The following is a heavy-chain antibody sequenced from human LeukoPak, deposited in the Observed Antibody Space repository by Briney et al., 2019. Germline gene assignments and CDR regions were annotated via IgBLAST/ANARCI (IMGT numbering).Heavy chain of an antibody. CDR2: ISGSGGST. CDR1: GFTFSSYA. J-gene: IGHJ4*02. Sequence: GGSLRLSCAASGFTFSSYAMSWVRQAPGKGLEWVSAISGSGGSTYYADSVKGRFTISRDNSKNTLYLQMNSLRAEDTAVYYCAKVLVGSGGRGGSSRFDYWGQGTLVTVSS. D-gene: IGHD3-3*01. CDR3: AKVLVGSGGRGGSSRFDY. V-gene: IGHV3-23*01.